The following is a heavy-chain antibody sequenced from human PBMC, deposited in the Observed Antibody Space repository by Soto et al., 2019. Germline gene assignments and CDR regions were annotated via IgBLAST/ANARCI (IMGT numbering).Heavy chain of an antibody. CDR3: ARESGGYDSSTRYGLDV. CDR1: GGSISSVGHY. Sequence: TSETLSLTCSVSGGSISSVGHYWTWIRQQPGKGLEWIGYIYYSGSTDYNPSLKSRVTISVDRSKNQFSLNLSSVTAADTAIYYCARESGGYDSSTRYGLDVWGQGTTVTVSS. V-gene: IGHV4-31*03. D-gene: IGHD6-25*01. CDR2: IYYSGST. J-gene: IGHJ6*02.